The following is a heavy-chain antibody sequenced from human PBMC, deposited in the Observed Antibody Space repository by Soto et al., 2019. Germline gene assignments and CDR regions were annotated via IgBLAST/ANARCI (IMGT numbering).Heavy chain of an antibody. CDR2: ISTSGTT. Sequence: PSETLSLTCTVSGASISSYFWTWIRQPARKGLDWSGRISTSGTTNYNPSLKSRVTMSVDTSKNHFPLNLGSVTAADTAVYYCAREAGPDRWFDPWGQGTLVTVSS. V-gene: IGHV4-4*07. D-gene: IGHD6-19*01. CDR1: GASISSYF. CDR3: AREAGPDRWFDP. J-gene: IGHJ5*02.